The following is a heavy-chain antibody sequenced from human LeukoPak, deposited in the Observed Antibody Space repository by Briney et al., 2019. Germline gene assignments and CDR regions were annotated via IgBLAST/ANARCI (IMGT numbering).Heavy chain of an antibody. CDR1: GFTFNIYA. J-gene: IGHJ5*02. Sequence: RGSLRLSCAASGFTFNIYAMSWVRQAPGKGLEWVSDISGNGGSTYYADSVKGRFTISRDNYKNTVYLQMNSLRAEDTAVYYCAKDLSRAVAADWFDPWDQGSLVTVSS. D-gene: IGHD6-19*01. CDR2: ISGNGGST. V-gene: IGHV3-23*01. CDR3: AKDLSRAVAADWFDP.